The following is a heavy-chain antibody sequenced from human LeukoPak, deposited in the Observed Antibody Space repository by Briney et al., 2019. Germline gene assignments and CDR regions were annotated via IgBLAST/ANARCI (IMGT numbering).Heavy chain of an antibody. V-gene: IGHV4-39*07. Sequence: PSETLSLTCTVSGVSISSSNSYWGWIRQPPGKGLEWIGEINHSGSTNYNPSLKSRVTISVDTSKNQFSLKLSSVTAADTAVYYCARVWDDSSGRDYWGQGTLVTVSP. CDR1: GVSISSSNSY. CDR3: ARVWDDSSGRDY. CDR2: INHSGST. D-gene: IGHD6-19*01. J-gene: IGHJ4*02.